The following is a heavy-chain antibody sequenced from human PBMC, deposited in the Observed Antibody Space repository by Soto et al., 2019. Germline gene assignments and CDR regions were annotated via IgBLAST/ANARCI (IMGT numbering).Heavy chain of an antibody. J-gene: IGHJ5*02. D-gene: IGHD1-26*01. CDR2: ISPYNGNT. Sequence: ASVKVSCKASGYGFTSYGITRVRQAPGHGLEWMGWISPYNGNTNYAQKLQGRVTMTTDTTTSTAYMELRSLRFDDTAVYYCARSILGATGNWFDPWGQGTLVTVSS. CDR3: ARSILGATGNWFDP. V-gene: IGHV1-18*01. CDR1: GYGFTSYG.